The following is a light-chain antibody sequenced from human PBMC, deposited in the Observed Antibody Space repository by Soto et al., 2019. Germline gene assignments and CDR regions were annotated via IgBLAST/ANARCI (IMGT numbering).Light chain of an antibody. J-gene: IGKJ5*01. CDR1: QSVRHY. CDR3: QQRSNWLIT. CDR2: DAS. Sequence: EIVLTQSPATLSLSPGERATLSCRASQSVRHYLAWYQQKPDQAPRLLIYDASNRATGIPARFSGSGSGTDFTLTISSLEPEDFAVYYCQQRSNWLITFGQGTRLEIK. V-gene: IGKV3-11*01.